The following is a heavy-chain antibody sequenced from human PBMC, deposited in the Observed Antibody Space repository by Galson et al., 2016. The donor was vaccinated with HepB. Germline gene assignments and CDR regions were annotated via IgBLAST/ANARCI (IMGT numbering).Heavy chain of an antibody. Sequence: TLSLTCTVSGDSISSGLYYWSWIRQPAGKGMEWIGRIYVNGTTNPNTSFKSPVTISVDTSKNQFSLRLSSVTAATTAVYYCARDASIDTYSFYYMDVWGKGTTVIVSS. CDR2: IYVNGTT. J-gene: IGHJ6*03. CDR3: ARDASIDTYSFYYMDV. V-gene: IGHV4-61*02. CDR1: GDSISSGLYY. D-gene: IGHD2-21*01.